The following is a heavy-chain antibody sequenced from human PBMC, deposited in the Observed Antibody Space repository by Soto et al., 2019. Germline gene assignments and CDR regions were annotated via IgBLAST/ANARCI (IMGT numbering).Heavy chain of an antibody. J-gene: IGHJ4*02. CDR2: IYYSGST. Sequence: SETLSLTCTVSGGSISSSSYYWGWIRQPPGKGLEWIGSIYYSGSTYYNPSLKSRVTISVDTSKNQFSLKLSSVTAADTAVYYCARIPIIAAHLSDYWGQGTLVTVSS. CDR3: ARIPIIAAHLSDY. CDR1: GGSISSSSYY. D-gene: IGHD6-6*01. V-gene: IGHV4-39*01.